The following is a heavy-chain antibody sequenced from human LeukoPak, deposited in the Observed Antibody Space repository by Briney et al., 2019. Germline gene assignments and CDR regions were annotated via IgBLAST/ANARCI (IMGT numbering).Heavy chain of an antibody. CDR1: GYSFTSYW. Sequence: GESLKISCKGSGYSFTSYWIGWVRQMPGKGLEWMGIIYPGDSDTRYGPSFQGQVTISADKSISTAYLQWSSLKASDTAMYYCARHHYGDTAYYYYGMDVWGQGTTVTVSS. V-gene: IGHV5-51*01. CDR2: IYPGDSDT. CDR3: ARHHYGDTAYYYYGMDV. D-gene: IGHD4-17*01. J-gene: IGHJ6*02.